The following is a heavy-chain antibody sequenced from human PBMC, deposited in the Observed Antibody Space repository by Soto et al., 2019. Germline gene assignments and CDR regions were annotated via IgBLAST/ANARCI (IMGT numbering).Heavy chain of an antibody. CDR3: AKEGAQRWLQFHNWFDP. CDR2: ISGSGGST. D-gene: IGHD5-12*01. Sequence: WGALLVSCASSVFTFSIYAMSWVRQAPGKGLEWVSAISGSGGSTYYADCVKGRFTISRDNSKNTLYLQMNSLRAEDTAVYYCAKEGAQRWLQFHNWFDPWGQGTMVTVSS. J-gene: IGHJ5*02. CDR1: VFTFSIYA. V-gene: IGHV3-23*01.